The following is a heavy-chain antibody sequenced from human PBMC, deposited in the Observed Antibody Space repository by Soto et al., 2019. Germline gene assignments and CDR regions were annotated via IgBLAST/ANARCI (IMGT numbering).Heavy chain of an antibody. J-gene: IGHJ3*02. V-gene: IGHV3-33*01. D-gene: IGHD3-16*01. CDR2: IWYDGSNK. Sequence: QVQLVESGGGVVQPGRSLRLSCAASGFTFSSYGMHWVRQAPGKGLEWVAVIWYDGSNKYYADSVKGRFTISRDNSKNTLYLQMNSLRAEDTAVYYCARELGRLDAFDSWGQGTMVTVSS. CDR3: ARELGRLDAFDS. CDR1: GFTFSSYG.